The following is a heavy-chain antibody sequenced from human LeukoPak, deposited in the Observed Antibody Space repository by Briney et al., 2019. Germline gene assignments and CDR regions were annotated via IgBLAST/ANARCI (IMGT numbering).Heavy chain of an antibody. CDR1: GGSFSGYY. CDR2: INHSGST. D-gene: IGHD5-12*01. Sequence: SEALSLTCAVYGGSFSGYYWSWIRQPPGKGLEWIGEINHSGSTNYNPSLKSRVTISVDTSKNQFSLKLSSVTAADTAVYYCARGYGEYSGYNYVYYFDYWGQGTLVTVSS. J-gene: IGHJ4*02. V-gene: IGHV4-34*01. CDR3: ARGYGEYSGYNYVYYFDY.